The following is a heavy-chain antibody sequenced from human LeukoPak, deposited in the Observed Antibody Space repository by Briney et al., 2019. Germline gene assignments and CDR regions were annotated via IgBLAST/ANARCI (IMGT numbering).Heavy chain of an antibody. V-gene: IGHV3-23*01. Sequence: PGGSLRLSCAVSGFTFSSYAMNWVRQAPGKGLEWVSGISGSGAGTYYADSVKGRVTISRDNSKNTLYLQMNSLRAEDTAVYYCAKMVREFYTISYYFDYWGQGTLVTVSS. J-gene: IGHJ4*02. CDR1: GFTFSSYA. CDR2: ISGSGAGT. CDR3: AKMVREFYTISYYFDY. D-gene: IGHD2-8*01.